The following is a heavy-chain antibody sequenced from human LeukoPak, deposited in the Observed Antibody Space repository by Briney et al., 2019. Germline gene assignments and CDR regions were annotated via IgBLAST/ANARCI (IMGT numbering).Heavy chain of an antibody. Sequence: GGSLRLSCAASGFTFSSYSMNWVRQAPGEGLEWVSSISSSSSYIYYADSVKGRFTISRDNAKNSLYLQMNSLRAEDTAVYYCARERAWFGENDAFDIWGRGTMVTVSS. J-gene: IGHJ3*02. V-gene: IGHV3-21*01. CDR3: ARERAWFGENDAFDI. CDR2: ISSSSSYI. CDR1: GFTFSSYS. D-gene: IGHD3-10*01.